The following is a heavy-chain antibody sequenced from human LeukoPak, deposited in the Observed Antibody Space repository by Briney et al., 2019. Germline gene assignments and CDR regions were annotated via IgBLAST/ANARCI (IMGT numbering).Heavy chain of an antibody. CDR3: ARDVGSGSYSASDY. CDR2: ISGSGDST. J-gene: IGHJ4*02. D-gene: IGHD3-10*01. Sequence: GGSLRLSCAASGFSFRTYAMSWVRQAPGKGLEWVSAISGSGDSTYYADSVKGRFTISRDNAKNSLYLQMNSLRAEDTAVYYCARDVGSGSYSASDYWGQGPGSPSPQ. CDR1: GFSFRTYA. V-gene: IGHV3-23*01.